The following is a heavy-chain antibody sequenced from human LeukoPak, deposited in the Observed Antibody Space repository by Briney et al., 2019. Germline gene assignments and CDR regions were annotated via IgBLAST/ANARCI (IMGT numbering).Heavy chain of an antibody. Sequence: SETLSLTCTVSGGSISSYYWSWIRQPPGKGLEWIGYIYYSGSTNYNPSLKSRVTISVDTSKNEFSLKLSSVTAADTAVYYCARHVRGSYKFFDYWGQGILVTVSS. J-gene: IGHJ4*02. D-gene: IGHD1-26*01. CDR1: GGSISSYY. V-gene: IGHV4-59*08. CDR3: ARHVRGSYKFFDY. CDR2: IYYSGST.